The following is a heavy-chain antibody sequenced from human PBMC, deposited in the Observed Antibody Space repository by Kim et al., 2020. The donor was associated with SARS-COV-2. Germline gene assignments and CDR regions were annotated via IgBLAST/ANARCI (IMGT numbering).Heavy chain of an antibody. Sequence: GESLKISCKGSGYSFTSYWIGWVRQMPGKGLEWMGIIYPGDSDTRYSPSFQGQVTISADKSNSTAYLQWSSLKASDTAMYYCARRYYYGSGSYYIGLYYFDYWGQGTLVTVSS. J-gene: IGHJ4*02. CDR1: GYSFTSYW. V-gene: IGHV5-51*01. CDR3: ARRYYYGSGSYYIGLYYFDY. CDR2: IYPGDSDT. D-gene: IGHD3-10*01.